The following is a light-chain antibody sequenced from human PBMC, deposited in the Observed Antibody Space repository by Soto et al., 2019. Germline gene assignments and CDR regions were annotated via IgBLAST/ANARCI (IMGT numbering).Light chain of an antibody. CDR3: SSYTSSTSYV. V-gene: IGLV2-14*01. Sequence: QSALTQPASVSGSPGQSSTISCTGTSSDVGGYNFVSWYQQHPGKAPKLMIYEVSNRTSGVSNRFSGSKSGNTASLTISGLQAEDEGDYFCSSYTSSTSYVFGSGTKLTVL. CDR2: EVS. J-gene: IGLJ1*01. CDR1: SSDVGGYNF.